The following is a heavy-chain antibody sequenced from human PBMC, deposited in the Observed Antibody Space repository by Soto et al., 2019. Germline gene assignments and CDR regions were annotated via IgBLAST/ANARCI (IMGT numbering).Heavy chain of an antibody. Sequence: GASLKISCKGSGYSFTSYWIGWVRQMPGKGLEWMGIIYPGDSDTRYSPSFHGQVTISADKSISTAYLQWSSLKASDTARYYCARRKVAGTNYLDYLCQGTLVTVSS. V-gene: IGHV5-51*01. D-gene: IGHD6-19*01. CDR3: ARRKVAGTNYLDY. CDR1: GYSFTSYW. J-gene: IGHJ4*02. CDR2: IYPGDSDT.